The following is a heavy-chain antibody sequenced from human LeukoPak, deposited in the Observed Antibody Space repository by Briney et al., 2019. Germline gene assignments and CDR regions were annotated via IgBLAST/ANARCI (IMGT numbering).Heavy chain of an antibody. CDR2: IKQDGSEK. V-gene: IGHV3-7*03. J-gene: IGHJ5*02. CDR1: GFTFSSYW. CDR3: ARDPRDCSSTSCYGDNWFDP. Sequence: GGSLRLSCAASGFTFSSYWMSWVRQAPGKGLEWVANIKQDGSEKYYVDSVKGRFTTSRDNAKNSLYLQMNSLRAEDTAVYYCARDPRDCSSTSCYGDNWFDPWGQGTLVTVSS. D-gene: IGHD2-2*01.